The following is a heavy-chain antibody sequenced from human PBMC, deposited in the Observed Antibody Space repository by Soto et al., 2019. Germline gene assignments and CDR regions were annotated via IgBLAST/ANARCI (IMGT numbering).Heavy chain of an antibody. J-gene: IGHJ4*02. CDR2: IYYSGST. CDR3: ASIPPANLQYYFDY. V-gene: IGHV4-31*03. D-gene: IGHD4-4*01. CDR1: GGSISSGGYY. Sequence: QVQLQESGPGLVKPSQTLSLTCTVSGGSISSGGYYWSWIRQHPGKGLEWIGYIYYSGSTYYNPSLKRRITISVNTSKNQFTLKLSSVTAADTAVYYCASIPPANLQYYFDYWGQGTLVTVSS.